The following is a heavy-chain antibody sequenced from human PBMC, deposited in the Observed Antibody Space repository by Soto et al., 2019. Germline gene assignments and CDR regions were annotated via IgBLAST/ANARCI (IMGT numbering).Heavy chain of an antibody. J-gene: IGHJ5*02. CDR1: GFTFSSYA. CDR2: MSGSAIST. Sequence: EVQLLESGGGLVQPGGSLRLSCAASGFTFSSYAMSWVRQAPGKGLEWVSAMSGSAISTYYADSVKGRVTISRDNSKNTLYLQMNSLRAEDTAVDYCAKSGRVGATLNLFDPWGQGTLVTVSS. D-gene: IGHD1-26*01. CDR3: AKSGRVGATLNLFDP. V-gene: IGHV3-23*01.